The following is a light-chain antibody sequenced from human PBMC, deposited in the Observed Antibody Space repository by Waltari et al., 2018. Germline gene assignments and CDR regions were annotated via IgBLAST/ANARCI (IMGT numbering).Light chain of an antibody. CDR3: QVWDSSGDGV. CDR2: YDG. V-gene: IGLV3-21*04. J-gene: IGLJ3*02. Sequence: SYVLTQPSSVSVAPGKTATITCGGNNIGSKSVHWYQQKPGQAPVLVISYDGDRPSCLPERFSGSNCGGTATRTISRVEVGDEADYYCQVWDSSGDGVFGGGTKLTVL. CDR1: NIGSKS.